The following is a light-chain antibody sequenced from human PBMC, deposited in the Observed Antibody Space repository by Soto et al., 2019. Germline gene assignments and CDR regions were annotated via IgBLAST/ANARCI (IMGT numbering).Light chain of an antibody. V-gene: IGKV1-39*01. J-gene: IGKJ1*01. CDR2: ATF. CDR3: QQSFSSPFA. Sequence: DIQMTQSPSSLSASVGDRVTITCRASQTISSYLNWYQQKPGKAPQLLMYATFNLQSGVPSRFSGSGSGTEFTLTISSLQPEDFATYYCQQSFSSPFAFGQGTKVEIK. CDR1: QTISSY.